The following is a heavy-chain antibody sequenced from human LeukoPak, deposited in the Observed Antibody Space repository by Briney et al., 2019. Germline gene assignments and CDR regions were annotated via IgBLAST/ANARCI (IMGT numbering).Heavy chain of an antibody. CDR2: IYYSGTT. V-gene: IGHV4-39*01. CDR1: GGSISSSSYY. J-gene: IGHJ4*02. CDR3: ARHGEYCGGGSCYSGLIDY. D-gene: IGHD2-15*01. Sequence: SETLSLTCTVSGGSISSSSYYWGWIRQPPGKGLEWIGSIYYSGTTYYKPSLKSRVTISVDSSKNQFSLKLSSVTAADTSVYYCARHGEYCGGGSCYSGLIDYWGQGTLVIVSS.